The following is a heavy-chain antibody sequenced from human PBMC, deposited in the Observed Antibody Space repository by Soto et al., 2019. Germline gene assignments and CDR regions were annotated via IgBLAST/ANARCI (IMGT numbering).Heavy chain of an antibody. CDR1: GGSFSGYY. Sequence: SETLSLTCAVYGGSFSGYYWSWIRQPPGKGLEWIGEINHSGSTNYNPSLKSRVTISVDTSKNQFSLKLSSVTAADTAVYYCARGVVVAAIHYYYGMDVWGQGTTVTVSS. J-gene: IGHJ6*02. CDR3: ARGVVVAAIHYYYGMDV. D-gene: IGHD2-15*01. V-gene: IGHV4-34*01. CDR2: INHSGST.